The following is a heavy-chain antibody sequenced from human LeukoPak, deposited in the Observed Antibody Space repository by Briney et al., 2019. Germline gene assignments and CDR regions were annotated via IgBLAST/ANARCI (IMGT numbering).Heavy chain of an antibody. V-gene: IGHV4-61*02. J-gene: IGHJ4*02. D-gene: IGHD3-16*01. CDR1: GGSISSGFYY. CDR3: AREHPRGEVDDFDY. Sequence: SETLSLTCTVSGGSISSGFYYWSWIRQPAGKGLEWIGRIYTSGSTNYNPSLKSRISISVDTSKNQFSLKLTSVTAADTAVYYCAREHPRGEVDDFDYWGQGTLVTVSS. CDR2: IYTSGST.